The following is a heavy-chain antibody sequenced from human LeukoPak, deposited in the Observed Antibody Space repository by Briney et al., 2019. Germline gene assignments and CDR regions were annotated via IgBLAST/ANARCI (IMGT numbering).Heavy chain of an antibody. Sequence: PGGSLRLSCAASGFIFSSYWMHWVRHAPGKGLEWVSSISSSSSYIYYADSVKGRFTISRDNSQNTVSLQVNNLRTEDTALYYCAKTSLSDASGHYYYMDVWGKGTTVTVSS. CDR1: GFIFSSYW. D-gene: IGHD3-3*01. V-gene: IGHV3-21*01. CDR2: ISSSSSYI. J-gene: IGHJ6*03. CDR3: AKTSLSDASGHYYYMDV.